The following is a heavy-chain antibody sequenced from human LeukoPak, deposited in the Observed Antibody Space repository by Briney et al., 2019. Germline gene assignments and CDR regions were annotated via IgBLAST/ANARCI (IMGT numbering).Heavy chain of an antibody. J-gene: IGHJ3*02. CDR2: IIPILGIA. CDR1: GGTFLNYA. CDR3: ARASQDYYGSGSYYRGGDAFDI. D-gene: IGHD3-10*01. V-gene: IGHV1-69*04. Sequence: SVKVSCRTSGGTFLNYAISWVRQAPGQGLEWMGRIIPILGIANYAQKFQARVTLTADKSTSTAYMELSSLRSDDMAVYYCARASQDYYGSGSYYRGGDAFDIWGQGTMVTVSS.